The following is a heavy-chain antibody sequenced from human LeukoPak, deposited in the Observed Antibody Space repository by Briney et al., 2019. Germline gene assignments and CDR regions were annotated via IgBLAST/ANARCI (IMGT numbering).Heavy chain of an antibody. J-gene: IGHJ6*03. CDR3: ARRGDIVVVPAAMDYYYMDV. CDR2: ISSSSSYI. CDR1: GFTFSSYS. D-gene: IGHD2-2*01. Sequence: PGGSLRLSCAASGFTFSSYSMNWVRQAPGKGLEWVSSISSSSSYIYYADSVKGRFTISRDNAKNSLHLQMNSLRAEDTAVYYCARRGDIVVVPAAMDYYYMDVWGKGTTVTVSS. V-gene: IGHV3-21*01.